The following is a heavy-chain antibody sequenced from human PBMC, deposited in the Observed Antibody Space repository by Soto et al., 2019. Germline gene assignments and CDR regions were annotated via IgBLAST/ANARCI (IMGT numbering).Heavy chain of an antibody. V-gene: IGHV4-4*02. Sequence: SETLSLTCAVYGGSISSNKWWSWVRQPPGKGLEWIGEIYHSGSTNYNPSLKSRVTISLDKSKNQFSLKLSSVTAADTAVYYCARAWSSSSWRNWFDPWGQGTLVTVSS. CDR3: ARAWSSSSWRNWFDP. CDR1: GGSISSNKW. D-gene: IGHD6-13*01. J-gene: IGHJ5*02. CDR2: IYHSGST.